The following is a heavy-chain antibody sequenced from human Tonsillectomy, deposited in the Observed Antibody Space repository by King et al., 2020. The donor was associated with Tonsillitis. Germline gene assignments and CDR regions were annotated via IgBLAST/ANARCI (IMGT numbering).Heavy chain of an antibody. CDR2: ISSSSNTI. D-gene: IGHD3-16*01. V-gene: IGHV3-48*01. CDR3: AREKQDYVENWFDP. CDR1: GFTFSNYN. Sequence: VQLVESGGGLVQPGGSLRLSCAASGFTFSNYNMNWVRQAPGKGLEWVSYISSSSNTIYYADSVKGRFTISRDNTKNSLYLQMNSLRAEDTAVYYCAREKQDYVENWFDPWGQGILVTVSS. J-gene: IGHJ5*02.